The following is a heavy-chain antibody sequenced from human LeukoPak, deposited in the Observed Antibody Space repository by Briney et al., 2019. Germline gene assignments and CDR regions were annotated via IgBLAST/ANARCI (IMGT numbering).Heavy chain of an antibody. D-gene: IGHD2-2*01. Sequence: GGSLRLSCAASGFTFSSYAMSWVRQAPGKGLKWVSAISVSGGSTYYADSVKGRFTISRDNSKNTLYLQMDSLRADDTAVYYCAKNRHRLPSDYWGQGTLVTVSS. CDR1: GFTFSSYA. J-gene: IGHJ4*02. CDR2: ISVSGGST. CDR3: AKNRHRLPSDY. V-gene: IGHV3-23*01.